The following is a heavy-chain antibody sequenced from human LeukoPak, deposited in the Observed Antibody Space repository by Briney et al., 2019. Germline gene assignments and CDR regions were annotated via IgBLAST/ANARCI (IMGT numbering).Heavy chain of an antibody. V-gene: IGHV3-23*01. D-gene: IGHD6-19*01. CDR2: ISGSGGST. Sequence: GGSLRLSCAASGFTFSSYAMSWVRQAPGKGLEWVSAISGSGGSTYYADSVKGQFTISRDNSKNTLYLQMNSLRAEDTAVYYCAKSWLVRDYFDYWGQGTLVTVSS. CDR3: AKSWLVRDYFDY. J-gene: IGHJ4*02. CDR1: GFTFSSYA.